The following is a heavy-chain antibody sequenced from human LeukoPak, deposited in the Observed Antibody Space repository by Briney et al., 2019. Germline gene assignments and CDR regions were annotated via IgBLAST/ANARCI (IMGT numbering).Heavy chain of an antibody. D-gene: IGHD6-19*01. CDR3: AKSSAAVAESKLHY. CDR1: GFTFSSYA. J-gene: IGHJ4*02. V-gene: IGHV3-23*01. Sequence: GGSLRLSCAASGFTFSSYAMSWVRQAPGKGLEWVSAISGSGGSTYYADSVKGRFTISRDNSKNTLYPQMNSLRAENTAVYYCAKSSAAVAESKLHYWGQGTLVTVSS. CDR2: ISGSGGST.